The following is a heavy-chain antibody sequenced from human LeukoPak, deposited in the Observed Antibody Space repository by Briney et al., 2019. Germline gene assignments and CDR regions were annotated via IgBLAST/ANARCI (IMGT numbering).Heavy chain of an antibody. V-gene: IGHV3-66*01. D-gene: IGHD3-16*01. CDR2: IYSGGST. CDR3: ARVAASMMGDFDY. Sequence: GSLRLSCAASGFSVSSNYMSWVRQAPGKGLEWASVIYSGGSTYYADSVKGRFTISRDNSKNTLYLQMNSLRAEDTAVYYCARVAASMMGDFDYWGQGTLVTVSS. J-gene: IGHJ4*02. CDR1: GFSVSSNY.